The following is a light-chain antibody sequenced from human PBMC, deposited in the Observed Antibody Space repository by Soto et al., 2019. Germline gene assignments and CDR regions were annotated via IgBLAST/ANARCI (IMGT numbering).Light chain of an antibody. CDR2: GAS. J-gene: IGKJ1*01. CDR3: HQYGSLPRT. CDR1: QSVSSTF. V-gene: IGKV3-20*01. Sequence: EVVLTQSPGIVSLSPGERATLSCRASQSVSSTFFAWFQQKPGQAPRLLIYGASSRATGIPDRFSGSGSKTDFSLTISRLEPEDFVIYYCHQYGSLPRTFGQGTRWIS.